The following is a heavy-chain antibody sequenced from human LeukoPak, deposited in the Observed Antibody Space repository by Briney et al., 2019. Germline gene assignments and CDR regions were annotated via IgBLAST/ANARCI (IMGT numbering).Heavy chain of an antibody. D-gene: IGHD3-22*01. Sequence: GGSLRLSGAASGFTFSSYSMNWVRQAPGKGLEWVSSISSSSSYIYYADSVKGRFTISRDNAKNSLYLQMNSLRAEDTAVYYCAREVDYYDSSGYPDYWGQGTLVTVSS. CDR3: AREVDYYDSSGYPDY. CDR2: ISSSSSYI. J-gene: IGHJ4*02. V-gene: IGHV3-21*01. CDR1: GFTFSSYS.